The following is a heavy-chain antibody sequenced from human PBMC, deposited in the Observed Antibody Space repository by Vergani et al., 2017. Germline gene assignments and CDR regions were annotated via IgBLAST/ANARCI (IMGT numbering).Heavy chain of an antibody. CDR1: GFTFSSYW. J-gene: IGHJ4*02. CDR3: ARGGQLPLYYFDY. Sequence: EVQLVESGGGLVQPGGSLRLSCAASGFTFSSYWMSWVRQAPGKGLEWVANIKQDGSEKYYVDSVKGRFTISRDNAKNSLYLQMNSLRAEDTAVYYCARGGQLPLYYFDYWGQGTLVTVSS. V-gene: IGHV3-7*01. D-gene: IGHD2-2*01. CDR2: IKQDGSEK.